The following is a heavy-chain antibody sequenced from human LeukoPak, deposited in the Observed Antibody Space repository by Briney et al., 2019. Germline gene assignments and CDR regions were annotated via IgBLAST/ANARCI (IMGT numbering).Heavy chain of an antibody. V-gene: IGHV3-64*04. CDR1: GFTFNSYV. Sequence: GGSLRLSCSASGFTFNSYVMHWVRQAPGKGLEYVSAISSNGGSTYYADSVKGRFTISRDNSKNTLYLQMNSLRAEDTAVYYCARFAGYSSSWPLDYWGQGTLVTVSS. J-gene: IGHJ4*02. CDR2: ISSNGGST. D-gene: IGHD6-13*01. CDR3: ARFAGYSSSWPLDY.